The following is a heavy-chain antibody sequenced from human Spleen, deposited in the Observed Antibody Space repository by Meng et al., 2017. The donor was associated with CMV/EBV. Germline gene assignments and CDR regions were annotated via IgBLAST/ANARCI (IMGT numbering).Heavy chain of an antibody. CDR2: ISSSSSYI. V-gene: IGHV3-21*01. CDR1: GFTFSSYS. J-gene: IGHJ4*02. D-gene: IGHD6-19*01. Sequence: EVQLVESGGXLVKPGGSXRLSCAASGFTFSSYSMNWVRQAPGKGLEWVSSISSSSSYIYYADSVKGRFTISRDNAKNSLYLQMNSLRAEDTAVYYCAREHSSGWYADYWGQGTLVTVSS. CDR3: AREHSSGWYADY.